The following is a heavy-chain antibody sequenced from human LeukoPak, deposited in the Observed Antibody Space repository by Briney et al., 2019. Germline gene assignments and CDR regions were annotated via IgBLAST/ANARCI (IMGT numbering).Heavy chain of an antibody. Sequence: PGGSLRLSCAASGLTFSNYWMNWVRQAPGKGLEWVANINQDGSEKYYVDSVKGRFTISRDNAKNSLYLQMNSLRAEDTAVYYCARELGGYSYGYSWFDPWGQGTLVTVSS. CDR2: INQDGSEK. CDR3: ARELGGYSYGYSWFDP. CDR1: GLTFSNYW. J-gene: IGHJ5*02. V-gene: IGHV3-7*01. D-gene: IGHD5-18*01.